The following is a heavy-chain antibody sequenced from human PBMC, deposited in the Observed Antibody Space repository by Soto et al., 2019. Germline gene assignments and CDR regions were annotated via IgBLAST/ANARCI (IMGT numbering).Heavy chain of an antibody. V-gene: IGHV4-31*03. D-gene: IGHD5-18*01. J-gene: IGHJ4*02. CDR1: GDSVSSSGYH. CDR3: ARRVGYPYYFDY. Sequence: SETLSLTCTVSGDSVSSSGYHWSWIRQHPGKGLAWIGHIYYTGSTYYNPSLKGRLSVSLDTSKNQFSLKLTSMTAADTAVYYCARRVGYPYYFDYWGQGILVTVSS. CDR2: IYYTGST.